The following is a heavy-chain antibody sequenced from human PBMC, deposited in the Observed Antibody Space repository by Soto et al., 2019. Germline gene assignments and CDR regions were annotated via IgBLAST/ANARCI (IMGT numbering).Heavy chain of an antibody. J-gene: IGHJ4*02. V-gene: IGHV3-74*01. CDR1: GFTFSTYW. D-gene: IGHD2-2*01. CDR3: TRSIMGFSYADS. Sequence: GGSLRLSCAASGFTFSTYWMHWVRQAPGKGLVWVSRINGDGSDTVYADSVKGRFTISRDNAKNTLYLQMNSLRAEDTAVYYCTRSIMGFSYADSWGQGTLVTVSS. CDR2: INGDGSDT.